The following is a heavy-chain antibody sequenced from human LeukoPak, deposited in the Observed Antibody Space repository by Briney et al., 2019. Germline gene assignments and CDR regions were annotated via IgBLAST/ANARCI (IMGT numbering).Heavy chain of an antibody. D-gene: IGHD3-16*01. CDR2: IWYDGSNK. CDR1: GFTFSSYG. V-gene: IGHV3-33*01. J-gene: IGHJ3*02. CDR3: ARGGDYGNQVIPLDI. Sequence: GGSLRLSCAASGFTFSSYGMHWVRQAPGKGLEWVAVIWYDGSNKYYADSAKGRFTMSRDNSKNTLYLQMNSLRAEDTAVYYCARGGDYGNQVIPLDIWGQGTMVTVSA.